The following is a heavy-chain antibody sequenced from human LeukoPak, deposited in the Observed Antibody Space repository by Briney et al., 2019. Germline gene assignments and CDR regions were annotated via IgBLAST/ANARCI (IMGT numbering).Heavy chain of an antibody. CDR2: ISGSGGST. V-gene: IGHV3-23*01. Sequence: GGSLRLSCAASGFTFSSYAMSWVRQAPGKGLEWVSAISGSGGSTYYADSVKGRFTISRDNAKNSLYLQMNSLRAEDTAVYYCARDRGSYRNDAFDIWGQGTMVTVSS. CDR1: GFTFSSYA. CDR3: ARDRGSYRNDAFDI. J-gene: IGHJ3*02. D-gene: IGHD1-26*01.